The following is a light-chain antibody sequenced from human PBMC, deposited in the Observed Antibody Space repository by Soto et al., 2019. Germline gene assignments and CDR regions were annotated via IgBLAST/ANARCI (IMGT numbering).Light chain of an antibody. CDR1: SSDVGGYNY. CDR2: EVN. Sequence: QSALTQPPSASGSPGQAVTISCTGTSSDVGGYNYVSWYQQHPGKAPQLMIYEVNKRPSGVPDRFSGSKSGNTASLTVSGLQAEDEADYYCQSYDSTLGARYVFGTGTQLTVL. V-gene: IGLV2-8*01. J-gene: IGLJ1*01. CDR3: QSYDSTLGARYV.